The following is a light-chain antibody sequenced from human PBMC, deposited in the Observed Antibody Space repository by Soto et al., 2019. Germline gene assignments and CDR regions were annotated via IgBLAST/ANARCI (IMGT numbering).Light chain of an antibody. V-gene: IGKV1-5*03. J-gene: IGKJ1*01. CDR2: KAS. CDR3: QQYNDNWT. Sequence: DSQMTQSPSTLSASVGDRVTITCRASQSISSWLAWYQQKQGQAPKLLTYKASTLQSGVPSRFSGSGSGTEFTLAISSLQPDDSATYYCQQYNDNWTFGQGSKVDIK. CDR1: QSISSW.